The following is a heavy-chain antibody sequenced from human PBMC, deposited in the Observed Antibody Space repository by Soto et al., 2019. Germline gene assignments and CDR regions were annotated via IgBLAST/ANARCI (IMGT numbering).Heavy chain of an antibody. Sequence: EVQLLESGGGLVQPGGSLRLSCAASGFTFSSYAMSWVRQAPGKGLEWVSAISGSGGSTYYADSVKGRFTISRDNSKNPLYRQMNGLRAEDTAVYYCAKRVAAAGNIDYWGQGTLFTVSS. V-gene: IGHV3-23*01. CDR2: ISGSGGST. D-gene: IGHD6-13*01. CDR1: GFTFSSYA. J-gene: IGHJ4*02. CDR3: AKRVAAAGNIDY.